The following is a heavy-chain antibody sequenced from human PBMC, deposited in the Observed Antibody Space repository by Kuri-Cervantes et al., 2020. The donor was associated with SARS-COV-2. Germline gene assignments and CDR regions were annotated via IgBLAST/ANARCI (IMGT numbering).Heavy chain of an antibody. D-gene: IGHD3-3*01. Sequence: ASVKVSCKASGYTFTSYDINWVRQATGQGLERMGWMNPNSGNTGYAQKFQGRVTITRNTSISTAYMELSSLRSEDTAVYYCARDRRHYDFWSGYSHDAFDIWGQGTMVTVSS. CDR3: ARDRRHYDFWSGYSHDAFDI. CDR2: MNPNSGNT. J-gene: IGHJ3*02. CDR1: GYTFTSYD. V-gene: IGHV1-8*03.